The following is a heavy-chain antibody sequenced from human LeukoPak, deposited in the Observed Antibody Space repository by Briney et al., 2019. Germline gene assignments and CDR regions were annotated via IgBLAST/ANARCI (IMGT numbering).Heavy chain of an antibody. J-gene: IGHJ4*02. V-gene: IGHV1-69*04. CDR3: ARDSAGHPDY. CDR2: VIPILGQV. Sequence: SVNVSCKTSEGTYNHHGITWLRQAPGHGLEWMGRVIPILGQVAYAQKFQGRVTITADKSTTSIYLELRGLTSEDMAVYYCARDSAGHPDYWGQGTPVIVSS. D-gene: IGHD3-10*01. CDR1: EGTYNHHG.